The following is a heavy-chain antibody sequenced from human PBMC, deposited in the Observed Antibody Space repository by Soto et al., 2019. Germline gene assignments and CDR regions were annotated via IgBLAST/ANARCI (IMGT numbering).Heavy chain of an antibody. Sequence: QVQLVQSGAEVKKPGSSVKVSCKASGGTFSSYAISWVRQAPGQGLEWMGGIIPIFGTANYAQKFQGRVTITADESTSTAYMEMSSLRSEDTAVYYCARGPPVVVTAIPGWFDPWGHGTLVTVAS. V-gene: IGHV1-69*01. J-gene: IGHJ5*02. D-gene: IGHD2-21*02. CDR2: IIPIFGTA. CDR3: ARGPPVVVTAIPGWFDP. CDR1: GGTFSSYA.